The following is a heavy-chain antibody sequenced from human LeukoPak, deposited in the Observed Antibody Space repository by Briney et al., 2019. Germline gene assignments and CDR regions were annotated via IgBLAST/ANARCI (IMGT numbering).Heavy chain of an antibody. CDR2: IYYSGST. Sequence: SETLSLTCTVSGGSISSYYWSWIRQPPGKGLEWIGYIYYSGSTNYNPSHKSRVTISVDTSKNQFSLKLSSVTAADTAVYYCARTLREWELPNYWGQGTLVTVSS. D-gene: IGHD1-26*01. J-gene: IGHJ4*02. V-gene: IGHV4-59*01. CDR3: ARTLREWELPNY. CDR1: GGSISSYY.